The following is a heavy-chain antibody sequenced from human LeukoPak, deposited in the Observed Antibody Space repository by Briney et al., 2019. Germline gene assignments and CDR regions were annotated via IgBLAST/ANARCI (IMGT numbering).Heavy chain of an antibody. CDR2: IDYSGSP. Sequence: SETLSLTCTVSGGSVSNSNYCWGWFRQPPGKQLEWIGSIDYSGSPLYNPSLKSRVTISVDTSKNQFSLKLSSVTAADTAVYYCARPLDCNYGGTAFDIWGQGTMVTVSS. V-gene: IGHV4-39*01. D-gene: IGHD4-23*01. CDR3: ARPLDCNYGGTAFDI. CDR1: GGSVSNSNYC. J-gene: IGHJ3*02.